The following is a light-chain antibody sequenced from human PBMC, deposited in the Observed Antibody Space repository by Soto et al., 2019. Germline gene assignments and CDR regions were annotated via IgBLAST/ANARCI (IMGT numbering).Light chain of an antibody. CDR2: DAS. V-gene: IGKV3-15*01. CDR1: QDIGSA. CDR3: QQNDGSPSWT. Sequence: EVVLTQSPATLSVSPGDRATLSCRASQDIGSAVAWYHQRSGQAPRLLIFDASIRVPTTPARFSGSVSGTDFTLTISRLEPEDFAVYYCQQNDGSPSWTFGQGTKV. J-gene: IGKJ1*01.